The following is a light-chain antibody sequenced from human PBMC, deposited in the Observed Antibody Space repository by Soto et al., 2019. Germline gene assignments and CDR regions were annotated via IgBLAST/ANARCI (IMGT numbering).Light chain of an antibody. J-gene: IGLJ1*01. CDR2: EVS. CDR1: SSDVGGYKY. CDR3: RSYAGSNNYV. V-gene: IGLV2-8*01. Sequence: QSALTQPASASGSPGQSVTISCTGTSSDVGGYKYVSWYQQHPGKAPKLMIYEVSKRPSGVPDRFSGSKSGNTASLTVSGLQAEDEADYYCRSYAGSNNYVFGSGTKLTVL.